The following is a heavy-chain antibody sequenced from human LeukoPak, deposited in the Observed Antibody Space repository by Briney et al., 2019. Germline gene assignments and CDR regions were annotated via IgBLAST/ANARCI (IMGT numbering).Heavy chain of an antibody. Sequence: GGSLRLPCAASGFTFSSYWMSWVRQAQGKGREWLAKIKQDGSEKYYVDSVKGRFTISRDNAKNSLYLQMNSLRAEDTAVYYCARGARQWLVPDFDYWGQGTLVTVSS. D-gene: IGHD6-19*01. V-gene: IGHV3-7*01. CDR2: IKQDGSEK. CDR3: ARGARQWLVPDFDY. CDR1: GFTFSSYW. J-gene: IGHJ4*02.